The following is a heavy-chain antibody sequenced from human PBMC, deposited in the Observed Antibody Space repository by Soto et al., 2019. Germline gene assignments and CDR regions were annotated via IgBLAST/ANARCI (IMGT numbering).Heavy chain of an antibody. V-gene: IGHV1-24*01. Sequence: GASVTVSCKVSGYTLTELSMHWVRQAPGKGLEWMGGFDPEDGETIYAQKFQGRVTMTEDTSTDTAYMELSSLRSEDTAVYYCATVSSRLYDAFDISGQGTMVTVSS. J-gene: IGHJ3*02. CDR1: GYTLTELS. CDR3: ATVSSRLYDAFDI. CDR2: FDPEDGET.